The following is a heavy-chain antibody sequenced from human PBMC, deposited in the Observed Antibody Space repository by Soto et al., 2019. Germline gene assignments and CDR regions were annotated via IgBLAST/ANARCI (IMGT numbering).Heavy chain of an antibody. V-gene: IGHV6-1*01. CDR2: TYYRSKWYN. Sequence: PSQTLSLTCASSGDSVSSNSAAWNWIRPSPSRGLEWLGRTYYRSKWYNDYAVSVKSRITINPDTSKNQFSLQLNSVTPEDTAVYYCARAVTSVIAVAGTYRDYYYGMDVWGQGTTVTV. J-gene: IGHJ6*02. D-gene: IGHD6-19*01. CDR1: GDSVSSNSAA. CDR3: ARAVTSVIAVAGTYRDYYYGMDV.